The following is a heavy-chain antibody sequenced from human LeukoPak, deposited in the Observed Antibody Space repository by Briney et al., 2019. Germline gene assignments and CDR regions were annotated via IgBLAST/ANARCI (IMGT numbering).Heavy chain of an antibody. CDR1: GFTFSGYA. V-gene: IGHV3-30-3*01. CDR2: ISYDGSNK. Sequence: PGGSLRLSCAASGFTFSGYAMHWVRQAPGKGLEWVAVISYDGSNKYYADSVKGRFTISRDNSKNTLYLQMNSLRAEDTAVYYCARSGLWYYGSDYWGQGTLVTVSS. CDR3: ARSGLWYYGSDY. J-gene: IGHJ4*02. D-gene: IGHD3-10*01.